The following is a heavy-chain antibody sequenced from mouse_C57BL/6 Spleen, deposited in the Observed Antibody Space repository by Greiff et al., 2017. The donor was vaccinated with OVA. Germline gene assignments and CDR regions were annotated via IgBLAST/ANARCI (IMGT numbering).Heavy chain of an antibody. J-gene: IGHJ1*03. Sequence: VNVVESGPGLVQPSQSLSITCTVSGFSLTSYGVHWVRQSPGKGLEWLGVIWSGGSTDYNAAFISRLSISKDNSKSQVFFKMNSLQADDTAIYYCARGGPTIVTTSYWYFDVWGTGTTVTVSS. CDR3: ARGGPTIVTTSYWYFDV. CDR2: IWSGGST. V-gene: IGHV2-2*01. D-gene: IGHD2-5*01. CDR1: GFSLTSYG.